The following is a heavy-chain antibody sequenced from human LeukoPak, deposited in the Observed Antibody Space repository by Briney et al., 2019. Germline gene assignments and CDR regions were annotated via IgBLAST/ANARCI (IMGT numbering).Heavy chain of an antibody. CDR2: IIPIFGTA. D-gene: IGHD3-10*01. CDR3: AREFSYYGSGKYGMDV. V-gene: IGHV1-69*01. Sequence: SVKVSCKASGGTFSSYAISWVRQAPGQGLEWMGGIIPIFGTANYAQKFQGRVTITADESTSTAYMEPSSLRSEDTAVYYCAREFSYYGSGKYGMDVWGQGTTVTVSS. J-gene: IGHJ6*02. CDR1: GGTFSSYA.